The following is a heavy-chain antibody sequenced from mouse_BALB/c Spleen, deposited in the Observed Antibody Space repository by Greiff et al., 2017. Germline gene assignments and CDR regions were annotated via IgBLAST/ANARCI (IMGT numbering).Heavy chain of an antibody. Sequence: EVKVVESGGGLVKPGGSLKLSCAASGFAFSSYDMSWVRQTPEKRLEWVAYISSGGGSTYYPDTVKGRFTISRDNAKNTLYLQMSSLKSEDTAMYYCARDSYDDAMDYWGQGTSVTVSS. CDR3: ARDSYDDAMDY. CDR2: ISSGGGST. J-gene: IGHJ4*01. CDR1: GFAFSSYD. V-gene: IGHV5-12-1*01. D-gene: IGHD2-12*01.